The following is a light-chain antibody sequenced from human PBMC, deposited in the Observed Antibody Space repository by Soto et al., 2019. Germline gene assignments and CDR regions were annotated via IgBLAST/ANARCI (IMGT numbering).Light chain of an antibody. CDR2: EVS. Sequence: LTXPASVSGSRGRSITISCTGTSSDVGRYNYVSWYQQYPGKAPKLMISEVSNRPSGVSNRFSGSKSGNTASLTISGLQAEDEADYYCSSYATGSTAYVFGVGTKVTVL. V-gene: IGLV2-14*01. J-gene: IGLJ1*01. CDR1: SSDVGRYNY. CDR3: SSYATGSTAYV.